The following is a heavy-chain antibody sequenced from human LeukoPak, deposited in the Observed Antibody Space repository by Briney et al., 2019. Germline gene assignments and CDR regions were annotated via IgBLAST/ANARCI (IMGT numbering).Heavy chain of an antibody. J-gene: IGHJ4*02. CDR1: GYTFTSYG. Sequence: ASVKVSCKASGYTFTSYGISWVRQAPGQGLEWMGWISTYNGNTNYAQKLQGRVTMTTDTSTSTAYMELRSLRSDDTAVYYCARESDSGDPQLWPFDYWGQGTLVTVSS. CDR3: ARESDSGDPQLWPFDY. CDR2: ISTYNGNT. D-gene: IGHD4-17*01. V-gene: IGHV1-18*01.